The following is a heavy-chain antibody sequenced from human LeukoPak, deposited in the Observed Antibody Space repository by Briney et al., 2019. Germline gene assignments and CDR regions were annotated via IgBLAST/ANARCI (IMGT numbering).Heavy chain of an antibody. Sequence: GGSLRLSCAAPGFTFSSHAMSWVRQAPGKGLEWVSSISGSGGSTYLADSVTGRFTISRDNSKNMLYLQMNSLRAEDTAVYYCAKDVVFFPLYYYDSSGYQNDAFDVWGQGTMVTVSS. D-gene: IGHD3-22*01. CDR3: AKDVVFFPLYYYDSSGYQNDAFDV. CDR1: GFTFSSHA. V-gene: IGHV3-23*01. J-gene: IGHJ3*01. CDR2: ISGSGGST.